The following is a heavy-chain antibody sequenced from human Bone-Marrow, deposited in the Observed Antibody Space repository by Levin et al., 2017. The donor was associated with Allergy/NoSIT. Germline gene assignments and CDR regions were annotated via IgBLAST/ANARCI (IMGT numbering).Heavy chain of an antibody. J-gene: IGHJ4*02. CDR1: GFTFNMFP. CDR3: ARDNWGSFDY. Sequence: PGGSLRLSCAVSGFTFNMFPLSWVRQAPGKGLEWLSYISRTGENMYYADSVRGRFTISRDNAKSSLYLQMNSLRDEDTAVYYCARDNWGSFDYWGQGTLVTVSS. CDR2: ISRTGENM. V-gene: IGHV3-48*02. D-gene: IGHD7-27*01.